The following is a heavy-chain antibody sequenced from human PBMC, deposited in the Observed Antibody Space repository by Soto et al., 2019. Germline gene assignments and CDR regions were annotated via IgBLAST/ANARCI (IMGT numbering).Heavy chain of an antibody. Sequence: QLQLQESGPGLVKPSETLSLTCTVSGGSISSSGYYWDWIRQPPGKGLEWIGSIYYSGTTYYNPSLKSRVTMSIDTSNNQFSLKLRSVTAADTAVYYCARRSSWKGRSCFDPWGQGTLVTVSS. V-gene: IGHV4-39*01. CDR1: GGSISSSGYY. J-gene: IGHJ5*02. D-gene: IGHD6-13*01. CDR3: ARRSSWKGRSCFDP. CDR2: IYYSGTT.